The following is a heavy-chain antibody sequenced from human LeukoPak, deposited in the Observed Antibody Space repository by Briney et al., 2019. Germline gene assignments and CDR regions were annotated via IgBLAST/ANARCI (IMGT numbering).Heavy chain of an antibody. V-gene: IGHV4-39*07. CDR3: ARGSSSWPARFDH. D-gene: IGHD6-13*01. Sequence: SETLSLTCTVSGGSISSSSYYWGWIRQPPGKGLEWIGSLYYSGSTYYNPSLKSRVTMSVDTSKNQFSVRLSSVTAADTAVYYCARGSSSWPARFDHWGQGTLVTVSS. CDR2: LYYSGST. CDR1: GGSISSSSYY. J-gene: IGHJ5*02.